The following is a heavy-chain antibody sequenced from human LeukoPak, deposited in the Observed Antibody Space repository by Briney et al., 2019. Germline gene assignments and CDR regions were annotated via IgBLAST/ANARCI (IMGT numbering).Heavy chain of an antibody. CDR2: ISSSGSTI. CDR1: GFTFSDYY. J-gene: IGHJ6*03. V-gene: IGHV3-11*04. CDR3: ARVPEGLRYYYYYMDV. D-gene: IGHD5-12*01. Sequence: GGCLRLSCAASGFTFSDYYMSWIRQAPGKGLEWVSYISSSGSTIYYADSVKGRFTISRDNAKNSLYLQMDSLRAEDTAVYYCARVPEGLRYYYYYMDVWGKGTTVTASS.